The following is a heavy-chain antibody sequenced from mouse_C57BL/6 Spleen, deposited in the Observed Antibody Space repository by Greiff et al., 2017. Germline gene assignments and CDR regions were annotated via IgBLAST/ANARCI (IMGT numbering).Heavy chain of an antibody. V-gene: IGHV5-12*01. J-gene: IGHJ4*01. CDR3: ARQEAGEAMDY. CDR2: ISNGGGST. CDR1: GFTFSDYY. Sequence: EVKLMESGGGLVQPGGSLKLSCAASGFTFSDYYMYWVRQTPEKRLEWVAYISNGGGSTYYPDTVKGRFTISRDNAKNTLYLQMSRLKSEDTAMYYCARQEAGEAMDYWGQGTSVTVSS.